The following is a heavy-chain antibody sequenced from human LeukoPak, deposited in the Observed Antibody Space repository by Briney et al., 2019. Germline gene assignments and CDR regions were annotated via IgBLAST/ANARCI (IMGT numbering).Heavy chain of an antibody. D-gene: IGHD3-10*01. CDR1: GFTFSSYA. CDR2: ISGSGGST. J-gene: IGHJ6*02. V-gene: IGHV3-23*01. Sequence: GGSLRLSCAASGFTFSSYAMSWVRQAPGKGLEWVSAISGSGGSTYYADSVKGRFTISRDNSKNTLYLQMNSLRAEDTAVYYCAKALSVITMVRGPTLGYYYYGMDVWGQGTTVTVSS. CDR3: AKALSVITMVRGPTLGYYYYGMDV.